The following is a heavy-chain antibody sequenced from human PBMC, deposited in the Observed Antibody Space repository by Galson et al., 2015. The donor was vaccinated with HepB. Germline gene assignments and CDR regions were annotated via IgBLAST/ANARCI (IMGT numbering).Heavy chain of an antibody. V-gene: IGHV3-33*01. CDR1: GFTFSSYG. Sequence: SLRLSCAASGFTFSSYGMHWVRQAPGKGLEWVAAIWLDGTNEYYADSVRGRFTISRDNTENTLYLQMNNVRAEDTAVYFCARASGGGYPTAPYCWGQGTLVTVSA. CDR3: ARASGGGYPTAPYC. J-gene: IGHJ4*02. D-gene: IGHD2-15*01. CDR2: IWLDGTNE.